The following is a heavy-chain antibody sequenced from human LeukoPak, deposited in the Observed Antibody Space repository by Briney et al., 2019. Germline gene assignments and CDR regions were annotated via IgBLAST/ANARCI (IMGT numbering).Heavy chain of an antibody. Sequence: GGSLRLSCAASGFTFDDYAMTWVRQAPGKGLDWVSTISGSAGSTYYADSVKGRFTISRDISKNTLYLHMNSLRAEDTAVYYCAKDSGSYSGYYYYFYYG. D-gene: IGHD1-26*01. CDR1: GFTFDDYA. CDR2: ISGSAGST. J-gene: IGHJ6*01. CDR3: AKDSGSYSGYYYYFYYG. V-gene: IGHV3-23*01.